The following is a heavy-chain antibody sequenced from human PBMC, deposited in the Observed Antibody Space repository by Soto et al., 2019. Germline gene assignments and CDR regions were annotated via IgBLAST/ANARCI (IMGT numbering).Heavy chain of an antibody. J-gene: IGHJ6*02. CDR2: LSYDGSNK. D-gene: IGHD7-27*01. Sequence: QVQLVESGGGVVQPGRSLRLSCAASGFTFSSYDMHWVRQAPGKGLGWVAVLSYDGSNKYYADSVKGRFTISRDNSKNTLYLKMNSLRAEDTAVYYGAKDLLGPGRAYGMDVWGQGTTVTDSS. V-gene: IGHV3-30*18. CDR1: GFTFSSYD. CDR3: AKDLLGPGRAYGMDV.